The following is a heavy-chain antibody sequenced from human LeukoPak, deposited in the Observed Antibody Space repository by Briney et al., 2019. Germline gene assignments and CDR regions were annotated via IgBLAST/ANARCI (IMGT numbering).Heavy chain of an antibody. Sequence: PGGSLRLSCAASGFTFSSYGMHWVRQAPGKGLEWVAFIRYDGSNKYYADSVKGRFTISRDNSKNTLYLQMNSLRAEDTAVYYCANGGRSPYCSSTSCYPDYWGQGTLVTVSS. V-gene: IGHV3-30*02. J-gene: IGHJ4*02. CDR1: GFTFSSYG. CDR3: ANGGRSPYCSSTSCYPDY. CDR2: IRYDGSNK. D-gene: IGHD2-2*01.